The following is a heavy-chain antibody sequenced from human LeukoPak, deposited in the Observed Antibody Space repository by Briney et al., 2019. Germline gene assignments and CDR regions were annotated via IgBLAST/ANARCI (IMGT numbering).Heavy chain of an antibody. CDR2: IYYNGST. CDR3: ARYFRIAASIDY. V-gene: IGHV4-39*01. J-gene: IGHJ4*02. D-gene: IGHD6-6*01. Sequence: NPSETLSLTCTVPGGPISSSSYYWGWIRQPPGRGLEWIGSIYYNGSTYYNPSLKSRVTISVDTSKNQFSLKLSSVTAADTAVYYCARYFRIAASIDYWGQGTLVTVSS. CDR1: GGPISSSSYY.